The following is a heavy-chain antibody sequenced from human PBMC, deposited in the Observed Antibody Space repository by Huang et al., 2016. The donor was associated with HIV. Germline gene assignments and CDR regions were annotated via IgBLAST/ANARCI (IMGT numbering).Heavy chain of an antibody. CDR1: GGSFSGYY. J-gene: IGHJ6*03. CDR3: ARGQGGYYYYYMDV. Sequence: QVQLQQWGAGLLRPSETLSLTCAVYGGSFSGYYGTWLRQPPGKGLEWIGEIHHSESTNYNPSLKSRVTISVATSRNQFSLTLTSVTAADTAVYYCARGQGGYYYYYMDVWGKGTTVTVSS. CDR2: IHHSEST. V-gene: IGHV4-34*01.